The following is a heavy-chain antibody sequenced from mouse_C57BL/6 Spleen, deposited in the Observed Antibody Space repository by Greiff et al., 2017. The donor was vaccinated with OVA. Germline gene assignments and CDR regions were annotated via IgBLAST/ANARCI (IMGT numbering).Heavy chain of an antibody. Sequence: EVKVVESGGGLVQPGGSLKLSCAASGFTFSDYYMYWVRQTPEKRLEWVAYISNGGGSTYYPDTVKGRFTISRDNAKNTLYLQMSRLKSEDTAMYYCARGPPKGNYAMDYWGQGTSVTVSS. CDR1: GFTFSDYY. V-gene: IGHV5-12*01. CDR3: ARGPPKGNYAMDY. J-gene: IGHJ4*01. CDR2: ISNGGGST.